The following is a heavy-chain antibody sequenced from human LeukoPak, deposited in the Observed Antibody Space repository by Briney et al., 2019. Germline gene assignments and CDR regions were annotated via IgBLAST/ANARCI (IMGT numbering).Heavy chain of an antibody. V-gene: IGHV4-34*01. CDR3: ARQNYYDSSGYYYVDAFDI. CDR2: IDQSGST. CDR1: GGSSSGYY. D-gene: IGHD3-22*01. Sequence: SETLSLTCGVYGGSSSGYYWSWIRQPPGKGLEWIGEIDQSGSTNYIPSLKSRVTISLDMSKNQFSLRLSAVTAADTAVYYCARQNYYDSSGYYYVDAFDIWGQGTMVTVSS. J-gene: IGHJ3*02.